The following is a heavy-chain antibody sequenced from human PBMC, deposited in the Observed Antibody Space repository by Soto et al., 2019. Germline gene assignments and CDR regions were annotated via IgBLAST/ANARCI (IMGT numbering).Heavy chain of an antibody. J-gene: IGHJ5*02. Sequence: QVQLQESGPGLVKPSQTLSLTCTVSGGSISSGDYYWSWIRQPPGKGLEWIGYIYYSGSTYYNPSLKSRVTIPVDTSKNQFSLKLSSVTAADTAVYYCARVRDYDFFLFDPWGQGTLVTVSS. CDR3: ARVRDYDFFLFDP. D-gene: IGHD3-3*01. CDR1: GGSISSGDYY. V-gene: IGHV4-30-4*01. CDR2: IYYSGST.